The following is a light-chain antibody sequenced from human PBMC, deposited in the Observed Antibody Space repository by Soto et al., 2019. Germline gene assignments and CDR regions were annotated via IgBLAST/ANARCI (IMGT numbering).Light chain of an antibody. V-gene: IGKV1-5*03. CDR3: QHYNTYPWT. CDR1: QSISSW. Sequence: DIQMTQSPSPLSASVGDRVTVTCRASQSISSWLAWYQQKAGKAPKLLIYKASALESGVPSRFSGSGSGTECTLTISSLEPEDFATYYCQHYNTYPWTLGQGTKVDI. J-gene: IGKJ1*01. CDR2: KAS.